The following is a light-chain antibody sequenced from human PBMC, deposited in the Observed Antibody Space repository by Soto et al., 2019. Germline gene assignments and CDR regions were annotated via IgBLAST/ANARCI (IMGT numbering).Light chain of an antibody. J-gene: IGLJ2*01. Sequence: QPVLTQPPSASGTPGQRVTISCSVSSPSIAGNTVNWYQHVPGTAPKLLIYLNNQRPSGVPDRFSGSKSGTSASLAISALQSEDEAAYYCAAWDDNLHGPIFGGGTKVTVL. CDR1: SPSIAGNT. CDR3: AAWDDNLHGPI. CDR2: LNN. V-gene: IGLV1-44*01.